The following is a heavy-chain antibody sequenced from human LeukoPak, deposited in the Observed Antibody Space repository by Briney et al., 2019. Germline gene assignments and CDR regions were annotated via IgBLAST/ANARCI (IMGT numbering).Heavy chain of an antibody. CDR2: FDPEDGET. D-gene: IGHD6-19*01. Sequence: ASVKVSCKVSGYTLTELSMHWVRQAPGKGLEWMGGFDPEDGETIYAQKFQGRVTMTEDTSTDTAYMELSSLRSEGTAVYYCARDFHHSSGWYSQPLAHWGQGTLVTVSS. J-gene: IGHJ4*02. CDR1: GYTLTELS. V-gene: IGHV1-24*01. CDR3: ARDFHHSSGWYSQPLAH.